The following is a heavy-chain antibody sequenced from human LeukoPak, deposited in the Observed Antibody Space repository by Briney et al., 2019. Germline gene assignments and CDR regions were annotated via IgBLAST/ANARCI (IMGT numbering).Heavy chain of an antibody. CDR2: IYYSGST. Sequence: SETLSLTSTVSGVSISSYYWSWIRQPPGKGLEWIGYIYYSGSTNYNPSLKSRVTISVDTSKNQFSLKLSSVTAADTAVYYCARAEDSSGYPLIDYWGQGTLVTVSS. J-gene: IGHJ4*02. CDR1: GVSISSYY. CDR3: ARAEDSSGYPLIDY. D-gene: IGHD3-22*01. V-gene: IGHV4-59*01.